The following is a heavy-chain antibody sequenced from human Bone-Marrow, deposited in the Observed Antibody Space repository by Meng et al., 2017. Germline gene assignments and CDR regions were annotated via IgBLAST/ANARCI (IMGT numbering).Heavy chain of an antibody. Sequence: SETLSPTCTVSGYSISSGYYWGWIRQPPGKGLEWIGSIYHSGSTYYNPSLKSRVTISVDTSKNQFSLKLSSVTAADTAVYYCARKRGNQYYFDYWGQGTLVTVSS. CDR3: ARKRGNQYYFDY. CDR2: IYHSGST. J-gene: IGHJ4*02. V-gene: IGHV4-38-2*02. D-gene: IGHD4-23*01. CDR1: GYSISSGYY.